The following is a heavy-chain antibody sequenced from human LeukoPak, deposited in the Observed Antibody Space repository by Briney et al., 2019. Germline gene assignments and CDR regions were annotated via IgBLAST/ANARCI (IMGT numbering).Heavy chain of an antibody. CDR1: GFTFSSYA. Sequence: GRSLRFSCAASGFTFSSYAMHWVRQAPGKGLEWVAVISYDGSNKYYADSVKGRFTISRDNSKNTLYLQMNSLRAEDTAVYYCARMDFWSGQLDYWGQGTLVTVSS. J-gene: IGHJ4*02. CDR3: ARMDFWSGQLDY. V-gene: IGHV3-30-3*01. CDR2: ISYDGSNK. D-gene: IGHD3-3*01.